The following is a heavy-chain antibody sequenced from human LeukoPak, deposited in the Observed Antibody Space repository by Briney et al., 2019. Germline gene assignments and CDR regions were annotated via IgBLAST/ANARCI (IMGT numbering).Heavy chain of an antibody. J-gene: IGHJ5*02. Sequence: SETLSFTCTVSGGSISSGGYYWSWIRQPPGKGLEWIGYIYHSGSTYYNPSLKSRVTISVDRSKNQFSLKLSSVTAADTAVYYCARRDYYDSSGLYNWFDPWGQGTLVTVSS. CDR3: ARRDYYDSSGLYNWFDP. CDR2: IYHSGST. CDR1: GGSISSGGYY. D-gene: IGHD3-22*01. V-gene: IGHV4-30-2*01.